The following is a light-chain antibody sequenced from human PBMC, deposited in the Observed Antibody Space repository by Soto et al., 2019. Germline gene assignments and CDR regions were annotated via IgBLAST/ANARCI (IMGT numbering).Light chain of an antibody. CDR3: TSYTTSNTPYV. J-gene: IGLJ1*01. Sequence: QSVLTQPASVSGSPGQSITISCSGTSNDVGAYNFVSWYQVHPGRAPKLIISEVTVRPSGISHRFSGSKSGNSASLTISGLXAEDEADYYCTSYTTSNTPYVFGSGTKVTVL. V-gene: IGLV2-14*01. CDR2: EVT. CDR1: SNDVGAYNF.